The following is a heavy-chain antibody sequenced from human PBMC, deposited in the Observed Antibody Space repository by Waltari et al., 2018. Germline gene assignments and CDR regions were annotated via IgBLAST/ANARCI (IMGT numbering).Heavy chain of an antibody. CDR3: ASFPRYSGSYYGYYYYGMDV. V-gene: IGHV4-34*01. CDR1: GGSFSGYY. J-gene: IGHJ6*02. Sequence: QVQLQQWGAGLLKPSETLSLTCAVYGGSFSGYYWSWIRQPPGKGLEWIGEIKHSGRTNYNPSLKSRVTRSVDTSKNQFSLKLSSVTAADTAVYYCASFPRYSGSYYGYYYYGMDVWGQGTTVTVSS. CDR2: IKHSGRT. D-gene: IGHD1-26*01.